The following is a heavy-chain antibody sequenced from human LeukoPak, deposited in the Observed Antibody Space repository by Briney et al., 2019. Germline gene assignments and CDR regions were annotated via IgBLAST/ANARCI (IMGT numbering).Heavy chain of an antibody. V-gene: IGHV3-30*03. Sequence: GGSLRLSCAASGFTFSSYGMHWVRQAPGKGLEWVAVISYDGSNKYYADSVKGRFTISRDNSKNTLYLQMNSLRAEDTAVYYCVVDAFDIWGQGTMVTASP. CDR1: GFTFSSYG. D-gene: IGHD6-6*01. CDR3: VVDAFDI. CDR2: ISYDGSNK. J-gene: IGHJ3*02.